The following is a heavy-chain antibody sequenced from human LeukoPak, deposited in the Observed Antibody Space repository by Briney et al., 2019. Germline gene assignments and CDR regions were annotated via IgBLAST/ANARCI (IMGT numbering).Heavy chain of an antibody. V-gene: IGHV1-2*02. CDR1: GYTFTSYG. CDR3: ASGFWSGYYTGAY. D-gene: IGHD3-3*01. Sequence: GASVKVSCKASGYTFTSYGISWVRQAPGQGLEWMGWINPNSGGTNYAQKFQGRVTMTRDTSISTAYMELNRLRSDDTAVYYCASGFWSGYYTGAYWGQGTLVTVSS. J-gene: IGHJ4*02. CDR2: INPNSGGT.